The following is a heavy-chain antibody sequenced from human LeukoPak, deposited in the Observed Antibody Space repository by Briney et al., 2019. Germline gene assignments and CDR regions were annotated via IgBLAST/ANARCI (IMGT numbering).Heavy chain of an antibody. V-gene: IGHV3-23*01. CDR3: AKSSSGFLDVFDL. CDR2: ITGSGDST. CDR1: GFTFSRYA. D-gene: IGHD3-22*01. Sequence: GGSLRLSCAASGFTFSRYAMNWVRQAPGKGLEWVSTITGSGDSTYSADSVKGHFTISRDNSKNTLYLQMNSLRAEDTAVYYYAKSSSGFLDVFDLWGQGTMVTISS. J-gene: IGHJ3*01.